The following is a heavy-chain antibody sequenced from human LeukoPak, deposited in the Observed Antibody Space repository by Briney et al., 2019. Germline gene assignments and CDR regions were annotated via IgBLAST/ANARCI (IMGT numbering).Heavy chain of an antibody. V-gene: IGHV2-5*02. J-gene: IGHJ4*02. Sequence: SGPTLVNPTQTLRLTCTFSGYSLSTSPVGVGWIRQPPGKHLECLALVYCDDDKRYSPSLKRRLPITKDSSKNQVVLTMTNMECVDTATYYFARSDTAMVMLLVYWGQGTLVTVSS. D-gene: IGHD5-18*01. CDR2: VYCDDDK. CDR3: ARSDTAMVMLLVY. CDR1: GYSLSTSPVG.